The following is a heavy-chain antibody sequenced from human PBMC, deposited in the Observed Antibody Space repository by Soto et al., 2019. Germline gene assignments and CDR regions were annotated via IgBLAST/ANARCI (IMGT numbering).Heavy chain of an antibody. CDR1: GDSVSSNSAA. CDR2: TYYRPKWYN. Sequence: AQTLSLTCAISGDSVSSNSAAWNWIRQSPSRGLEWLGRTYYRPKWYNDYAVSVKSRITINPDTSKNQFSLQLNSVTPEDTAVYYCARGGASGWYPLDYYYGMDVWGQGTPVTVSS. CDR3: ARGGASGWYPLDYYYGMDV. J-gene: IGHJ6*02. V-gene: IGHV6-1*01. D-gene: IGHD6-19*01.